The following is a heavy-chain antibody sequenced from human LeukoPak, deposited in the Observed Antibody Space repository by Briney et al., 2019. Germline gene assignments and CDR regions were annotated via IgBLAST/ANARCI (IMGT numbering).Heavy chain of an antibody. D-gene: IGHD5-12*01. J-gene: IGHJ4*02. Sequence: SETLSLTCTVSGGSISSSSYYWGWIRQPPGKGLEWIGSIYYSGSTYYNPSLKSRVTISVDTSKNQFSLKLSSVTAADTAVYYCARVGGGYDYTFDYWGQGTLATVSS. CDR1: GGSISSSSYY. CDR3: ARVGGGYDYTFDY. V-gene: IGHV4-39*07. CDR2: IYYSGST.